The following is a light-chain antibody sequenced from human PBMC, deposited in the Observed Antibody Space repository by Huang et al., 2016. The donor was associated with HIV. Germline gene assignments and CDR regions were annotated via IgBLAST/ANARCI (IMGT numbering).Light chain of an antibody. CDR2: GAS. CDR3: QQRFT. J-gene: IGKJ3*01. Sequence: EIVLTQSPATLSLSPGGRATLSCRASQNISRFLAWYQQGAGQGPRLLLYGASNRAPCIPARFSGSGSGTDFTLTINNLEPGDFAVYYCQQRFTFGPGTKVDIK. CDR1: QNISRF. V-gene: IGKV3-11*01.